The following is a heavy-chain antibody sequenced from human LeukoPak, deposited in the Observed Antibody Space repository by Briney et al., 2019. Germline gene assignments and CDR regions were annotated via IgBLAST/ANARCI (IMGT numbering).Heavy chain of an antibody. V-gene: IGHV1-18*01. CDR3: ARSPSLWFGESPNPFDY. Sequence: ASVKVSCKASGYTFTSYGINWVRQAPGQGLEWMGWISAYNSNTHYAQKLQGRVTMTTDTSTSTDYMEVRSLRSDDAAVYYCARSPSLWFGESPNPFDYWGQGTLVTVSS. CDR2: ISAYNSNT. CDR1: GYTFTSYG. D-gene: IGHD3-10*01. J-gene: IGHJ4*02.